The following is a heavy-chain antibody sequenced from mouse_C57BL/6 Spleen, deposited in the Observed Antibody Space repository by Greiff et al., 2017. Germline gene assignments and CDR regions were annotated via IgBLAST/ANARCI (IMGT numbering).Heavy chain of an antibody. CDR1: GFTFTDYY. CDR2: IRNKANGYTT. J-gene: IGHJ2*01. D-gene: IGHD3-3*01. V-gene: IGHV7-3*01. CDR3: ARYRLGYFDY. Sequence: EVKLVESGGGLVQPGGSLSLSCAASGFTFTDYYMSWVRQPPGKALEWLGFIRNKANGYTTESSASVKGRFTISRDNSQSILYLQMNALRAEDSATYYCARYRLGYFDYWGQGTTLTVSS.